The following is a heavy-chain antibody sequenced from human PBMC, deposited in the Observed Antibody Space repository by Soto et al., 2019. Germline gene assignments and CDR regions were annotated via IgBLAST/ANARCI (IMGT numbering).Heavy chain of an antibody. CDR1: GFTFSSYS. CDR3: ARDRIAVAGPNWFDP. J-gene: IGHJ5*02. CDR2: ISSSSSYI. V-gene: IGHV3-21*01. D-gene: IGHD6-19*01. Sequence: PGGSLRLSCAASGFTFSSYSMNWVRQAPGKGLEWVSSISSSSSYIYYADSVKGRFTISRDNAKNSLYLQMNSLRAEDTAVYYCARDRIAVAGPNWFDPWGQGTLVTVSS.